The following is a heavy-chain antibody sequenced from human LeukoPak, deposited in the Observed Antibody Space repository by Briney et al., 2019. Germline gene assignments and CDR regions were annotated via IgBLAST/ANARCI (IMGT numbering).Heavy chain of an antibody. Sequence: PGGSLRLSCAASGFTFTRYWMSWVRQAPGQGLEWVANINQDGSEKYHVDSVKGRFTISRDNAKNSLYLQMNSLRAEDTAVYYCVGENNMDVGGKGTTVIVSS. CDR3: VGENNMDV. V-gene: IGHV3-7*01. J-gene: IGHJ6*03. CDR2: INQDGSEK. D-gene: IGHD2-21*01. CDR1: GFTFTRYW.